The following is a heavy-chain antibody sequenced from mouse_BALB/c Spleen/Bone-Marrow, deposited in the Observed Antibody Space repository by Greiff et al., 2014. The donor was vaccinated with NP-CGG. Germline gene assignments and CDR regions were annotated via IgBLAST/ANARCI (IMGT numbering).Heavy chain of an antibody. Sequence: LQQSGSELVRPGASVKLSCKASGYTFTSYWMHWVKQRHGQGLEWIGNIYPGSGSTNYDEKFKSKGTLTVDTSPSTAYMHLSSLTSEDSAVYYCTSWDYWGQGTTLTVSS. V-gene: IGHV1S22*01. CDR2: IYPGSGST. J-gene: IGHJ2*01. CDR1: GYTFTSYW. CDR3: TSWDY.